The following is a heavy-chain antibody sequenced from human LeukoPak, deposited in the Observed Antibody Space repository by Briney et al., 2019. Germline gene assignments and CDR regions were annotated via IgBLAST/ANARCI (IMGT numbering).Heavy chain of an antibody. CDR3: ARDLGGPAATYYFDY. Sequence: PGRSLRLSCAASGFTSSSYGMHWVRQAPGKGLEWVAVIWYDGSNKYYADSVKGRFTISRDNSKNTLYLQMNSLRAEDTAVYYCARDLGGPAATYYFDYWGQGTLVTVSS. V-gene: IGHV3-33*01. CDR1: GFTSSSYG. CDR2: IWYDGSNK. J-gene: IGHJ4*02. D-gene: IGHD2-2*01.